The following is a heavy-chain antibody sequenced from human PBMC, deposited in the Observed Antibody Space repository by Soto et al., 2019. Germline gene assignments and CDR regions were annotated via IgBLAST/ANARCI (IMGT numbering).Heavy chain of an antibody. CDR3: AALPPVLVRGVIGGGNYGMDV. Sequence: ASVKVSCKVSGYTLTELSMHWVRQAPGKGLEWMGGFDPEDGETIYAQKFQGRVTMTEDTSTDTAYMELSSLRSEDTAVYYCAALPPVLVRGVIGGGNYGMDVWGQGTTVTVSS. CDR1: GYTLTELS. J-gene: IGHJ6*02. V-gene: IGHV1-24*01. CDR2: FDPEDGET. D-gene: IGHD3-10*01.